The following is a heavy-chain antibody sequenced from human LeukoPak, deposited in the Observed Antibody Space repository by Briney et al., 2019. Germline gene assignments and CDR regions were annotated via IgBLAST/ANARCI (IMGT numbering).Heavy chain of an antibody. J-gene: IGHJ4*02. V-gene: IGHV3-23*01. Sequence: GGSLRLSCAASGFTFSSYAMSWARQAPGKGLEWVSAISGSGGSTYYADSVKGRFTISRDNSKNTLYLQMNSLRAEDTAVYYCAKAPGYSSSWPPYYFDYWGQGTLVTVSS. CDR1: GFTFSSYA. CDR3: AKAPGYSSSWPPYYFDY. D-gene: IGHD6-13*01. CDR2: ISGSGGST.